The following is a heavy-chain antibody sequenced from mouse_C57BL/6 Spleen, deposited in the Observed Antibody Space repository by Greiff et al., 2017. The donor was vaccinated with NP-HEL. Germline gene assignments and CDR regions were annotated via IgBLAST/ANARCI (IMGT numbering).Heavy chain of an antibody. Sequence: EVQGVESGGGLVQPGGSMKLSCAASGFTFSDAWMDWVRQSPEKGLEWVAEIRNKANNHATYYAESVKGRFTISRDDSKSSVYLQMNSLRAEDTGIYYCTRSMVTTRYYAMDYWGQGTSVTVSS. J-gene: IGHJ4*01. CDR1: GFTFSDAW. CDR2: IRNKANNHAT. V-gene: IGHV6-6*01. CDR3: TRSMVTTRYYAMDY. D-gene: IGHD2-1*01.